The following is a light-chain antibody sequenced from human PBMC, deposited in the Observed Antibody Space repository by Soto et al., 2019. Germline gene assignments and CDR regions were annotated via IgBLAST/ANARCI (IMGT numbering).Light chain of an antibody. Sequence: QSALTQTPSVSGAPAQKITMSCTGSSSNIGAGYDVHWYQQIPGAAPRLLIYADNNRPSGVPDRFSASKSGTSASLAITGLQGEDEANYYCQSYDTSLSGVIFGAGTQLTVL. CDR2: ADN. J-gene: IGLJ2*01. V-gene: IGLV1-40*01. CDR3: QSYDTSLSGVI. CDR1: SSNIGAGYD.